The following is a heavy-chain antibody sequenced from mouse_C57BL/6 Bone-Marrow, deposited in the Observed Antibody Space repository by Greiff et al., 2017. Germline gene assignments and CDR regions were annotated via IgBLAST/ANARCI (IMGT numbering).Heavy chain of an antibody. V-gene: IGHV1-59*01. Sequence: QVQLQQPGAELVRPGTSVQLSCKASGYTFPSYWMHWVKQRPGQGLEWIGVIDPSDSYTNYNQKFKGKATLTVDTSSSTAYMQLSSLTAEDSAVYYCARWGGSSYNWYFDVWGTGTTVTVSS. D-gene: IGHD1-1*01. CDR2: IDPSDSYT. J-gene: IGHJ1*03. CDR1: GYTFPSYW. CDR3: ARWGGSSYNWYFDV.